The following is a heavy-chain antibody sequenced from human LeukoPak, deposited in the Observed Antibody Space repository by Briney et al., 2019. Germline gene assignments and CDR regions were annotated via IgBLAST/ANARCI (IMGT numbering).Heavy chain of an antibody. CDR3: ARDARFGELVDY. Sequence: SETLSLTCAVYGGSFSGYYWSWIRQPPGKGLEWIGEINSGGSINYNPSLKSRVTISVDMSKNQFSLKLISVTAADTAMYYCARDARFGELVDYWGQGTLVTVSS. D-gene: IGHD3-10*01. J-gene: IGHJ4*02. CDR1: GGSFSGYY. CDR2: INSGGSI. V-gene: IGHV4-34*01.